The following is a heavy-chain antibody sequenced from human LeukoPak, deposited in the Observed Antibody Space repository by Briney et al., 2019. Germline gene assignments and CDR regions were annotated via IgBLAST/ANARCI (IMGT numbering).Heavy chain of an antibody. V-gene: IGHV1-58*02. CDR1: GFTFTSSA. D-gene: IGHD1-20*01. CDR2: IVVGSGNT. Sequence: SVKVSCKASGFTFTSSAMQWVRQARGQRLEWIGWIVVGSGNTNYAQKFQKRVTITRDMSTSTAYMELSSLRSEDTAVYYCAANLNWMRYYYYGMDVWGQGTTVTVSS. CDR3: AANLNWMRYYYYGMDV. J-gene: IGHJ6*02.